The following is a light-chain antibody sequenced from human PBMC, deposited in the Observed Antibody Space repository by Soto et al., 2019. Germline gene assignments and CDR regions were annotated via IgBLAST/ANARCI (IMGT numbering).Light chain of an antibody. V-gene: IGKV3-20*01. CDR2: GAS. J-gene: IGKJ2*01. CDR1: QSLSSGY. CDR3: QQYGSSKYT. Sequence: EIVLTQSPGTLSLSPGERATLSCRASQSLSSGYLAWYQQKPGHAPRLLIYGASTTAPGIPDRFNGSGSGTDFTLTISRLEPEDFAVYYCQQYGSSKYTFGQGTKLEIK.